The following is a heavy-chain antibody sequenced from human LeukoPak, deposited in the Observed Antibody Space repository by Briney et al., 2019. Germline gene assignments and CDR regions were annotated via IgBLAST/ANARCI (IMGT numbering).Heavy chain of an antibody. D-gene: IGHD1-26*01. Sequence: GESLKISCKGSGYSFTSYWIGWVRQMPGKGLEWMGIIYPGDSDTRYSPSFQGQATISADKSISTAYLQWSSLKASDTAMYYCARLPYPYSGSYYFDYWGQGTLVTVSS. J-gene: IGHJ4*02. V-gene: IGHV5-51*01. CDR2: IYPGDSDT. CDR3: ARLPYPYSGSYYFDY. CDR1: GYSFTSYW.